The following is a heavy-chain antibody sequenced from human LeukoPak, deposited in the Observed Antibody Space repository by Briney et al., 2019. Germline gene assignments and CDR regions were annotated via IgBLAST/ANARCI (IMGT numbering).Heavy chain of an antibody. CDR1: GFTFSSYE. CDR3: ARDQAGRHSDY. V-gene: IGHV3-48*03. J-gene: IGHJ4*02. D-gene: IGHD6-13*01. CDR2: ISSSGSTI. Sequence: GGSLRLSRAASGFTFSSYEMNWVRHAPGRGLWWVSYISSSGSTIYYADSVKGRFTISRDNAKNSLYLQMNSLRAEDSAVYYCARDQAGRHSDYWGQGTLVTVSS.